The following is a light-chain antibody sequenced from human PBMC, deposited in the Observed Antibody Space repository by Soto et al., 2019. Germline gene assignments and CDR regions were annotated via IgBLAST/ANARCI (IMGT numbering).Light chain of an antibody. V-gene: IGLV4-60*02. J-gene: IGLJ2*01. CDR1: SGHSTYI. CDR3: ETWDTNVVV. Sequence: QAVVTQSSSASASLGSSVKLTCTLSSGHSTYIIAWHQQQPGKAPRYLMKLEGSGSYNKGSGIPDRFSGSSSGADRYLTISNLRFEDEADYYCETWDTNVVVFGGGTKVTVL. CDR2: LEGSGSY.